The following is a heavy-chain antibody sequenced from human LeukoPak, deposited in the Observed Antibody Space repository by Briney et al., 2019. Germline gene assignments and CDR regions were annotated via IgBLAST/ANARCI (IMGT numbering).Heavy chain of an antibody. J-gene: IGHJ4*02. V-gene: IGHV3-7*01. Sequence: RGGSLRLSCVVSGFTFNRCWMNWVRQAPGKGLEWVAHINPDGRDTYYVDSVKGRFTISRDNAKNSLYLQMNSLRAEDTAMYYCSRDRRDYYASGAYAYPFEYWGQGTRVAVSS. CDR2: INPDGRDT. CDR1: GFTFNRCW. CDR3: SRDRRDYYASGAYAYPFEY. D-gene: IGHD3-10*01.